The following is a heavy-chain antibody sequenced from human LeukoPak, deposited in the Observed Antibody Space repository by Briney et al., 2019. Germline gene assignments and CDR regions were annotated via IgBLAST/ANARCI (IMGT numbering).Heavy chain of an antibody. J-gene: IGHJ5*02. CDR3: ARGLSTTPNWFDP. CDR1: GFTFSSYS. CDR2: ISSSSSYI. V-gene: IGHV3-21*01. D-gene: IGHD2-2*01. Sequence: GGSLRLSCAASGFTFSSYSMNWVRQAPGKGLEWVSSISSSSSYIYYADSVKGRFTISRDNAKNSLYLQMNSLRAEDTAVYYCARGLSTTPNWFDPWGQGTLVTVSS.